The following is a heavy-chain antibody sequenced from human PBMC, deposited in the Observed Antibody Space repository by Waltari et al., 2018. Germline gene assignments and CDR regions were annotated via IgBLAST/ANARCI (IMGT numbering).Heavy chain of an antibody. CDR2: ISSSSSYI. CDR1: GFTFSSYS. Sequence: EVQLVESGGGLVKPGGSLRLSCAASGFTFSSYSMNWVRQAPGKGLEWVSSISSSSSYIYYADSVKGRFTISRDNAKNSLYLQMNSLRAEDTAVYYCARDSGYAVYYYYYGMDVWGQGTTVTVSS. J-gene: IGHJ6*02. D-gene: IGHD2-2*01. CDR3: ARDSGYAVYYYYYGMDV. V-gene: IGHV3-21*01.